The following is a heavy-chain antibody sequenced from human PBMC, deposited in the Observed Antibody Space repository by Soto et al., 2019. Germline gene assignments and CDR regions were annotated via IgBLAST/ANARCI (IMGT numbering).Heavy chain of an antibody. V-gene: IGHV1-69*13. Sequence: SVKVSCKASGGTFSSYAISWVRQAPGQGLEWMGGIIPIFGTANYAQKFQGRVTITADESTSTAYMELSSLRSEDTAVYYCARTITMVRGAPNDAFDIWGQGTMVTVSS. CDR3: ARTITMVRGAPNDAFDI. CDR2: IIPIFGTA. CDR1: GGTFSSYA. J-gene: IGHJ3*02. D-gene: IGHD3-10*01.